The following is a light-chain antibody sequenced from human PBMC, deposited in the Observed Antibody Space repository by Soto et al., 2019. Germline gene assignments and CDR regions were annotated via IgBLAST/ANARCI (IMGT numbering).Light chain of an antibody. V-gene: IGKV1-12*01. CDR3: QLGKVFLLT. CDR2: RAS. J-gene: IGKJ4*01. Sequence: DIHITLTTYSVSASVGDRVTITCRASQDINVWLAWYQQKAGLAPNLLIYRASRLLGGVPSRFSGSGSGTDFTLTIRSLQPEDLATYYCQLGKVFLLTFGGGGKVDI. CDR1: QDINVW.